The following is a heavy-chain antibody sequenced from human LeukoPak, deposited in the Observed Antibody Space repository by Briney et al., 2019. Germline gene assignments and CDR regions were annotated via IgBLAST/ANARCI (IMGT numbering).Heavy chain of an antibody. Sequence: PSETLSLTCTVSGGSISSSSYYWGWIRQPPGKGLEWIGSIYYSGSSSYYNPSLKSRVTISVDTSKNQFSLELSSVTAADTAVYYCARRAPEFGWVFDCWGQGTLVTVSS. J-gene: IGHJ4*02. D-gene: IGHD3-10*01. CDR3: ARRAPEFGWVFDC. V-gene: IGHV4-39*01. CDR2: IYYSGSSS. CDR1: GGSISSSSYY.